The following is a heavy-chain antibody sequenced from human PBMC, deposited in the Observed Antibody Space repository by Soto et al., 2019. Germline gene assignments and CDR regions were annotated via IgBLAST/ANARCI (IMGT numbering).Heavy chain of an antibody. D-gene: IGHD6-13*01. V-gene: IGHV4-59*08. CDR3: ARHASIAAGYFDY. Sequence: SETLSLTCTVSGGSISSYYWSWIRQPPGKGLEWIGYIYYSGSTNYNPSLKSRVTISVDMSKNKFSLKLSSVTAADTAVYYCARHASIAAGYFDYWGQGTLVTVSS. J-gene: IGHJ4*02. CDR1: GGSISSYY. CDR2: IYYSGST.